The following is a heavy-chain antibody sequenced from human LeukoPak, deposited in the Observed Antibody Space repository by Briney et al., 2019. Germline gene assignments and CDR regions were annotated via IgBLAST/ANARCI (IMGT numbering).Heavy chain of an antibody. J-gene: IGHJ4*02. D-gene: IGHD2-2*01. Sequence: PGGSLRLSRAASGFTFSSYSMNWVRQAPGKGLEWVSYISSSSSTIYYADSVKGRFTISRDNAKNSLYLQMNSLRDEDTAVYYCARVASQGEVFRGKVPTDYWGQGTLVTVSS. CDR2: ISSSSSTI. V-gene: IGHV3-48*02. CDR3: ARVASQGEVFRGKVPTDY. CDR1: GFTFSSYS.